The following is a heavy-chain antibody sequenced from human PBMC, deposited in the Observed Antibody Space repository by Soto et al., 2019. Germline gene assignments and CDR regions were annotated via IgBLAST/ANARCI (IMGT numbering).Heavy chain of an antibody. J-gene: IGHJ3*02. CDR1: GFTFSSYD. CDR2: ISYDGNNK. V-gene: IGHV3-30*18. CDR3: AKLITMVRGVIMDAFDI. D-gene: IGHD3-10*01. Sequence: QVQLVESGGGVVQPGRSLRLSCAASGFTFSSYDIHWVRQAPGKGLEWVALISYDGNNKYYADSVKGRFTISRDNSKNXXYLQMNSLRAEDKAVYYCAKLITMVRGVIMDAFDIWGQGTMVTVSS.